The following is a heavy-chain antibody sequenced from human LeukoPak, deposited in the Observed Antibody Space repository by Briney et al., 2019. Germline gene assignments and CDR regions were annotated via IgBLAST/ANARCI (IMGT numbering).Heavy chain of an antibody. CDR1: GDSISSSSYY. J-gene: IGHJ4*02. V-gene: IGHV4-39*07. CDR2: VYYTGST. Sequence: SETLSLTCTVSGDSISSSSYYWDWIRQPPGKGLEWIGSVYYTGSTDYNSSLKSRVTISVDTSKNQFSLQLNSVTPEDTAVYYCARDTGVRPRVAHFDYWGQGTLVTVSS. D-gene: IGHD1-14*01. CDR3: ARDTGVRPRVAHFDY.